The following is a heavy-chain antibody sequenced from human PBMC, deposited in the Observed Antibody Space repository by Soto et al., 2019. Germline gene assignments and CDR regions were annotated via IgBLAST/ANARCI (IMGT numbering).Heavy chain of an antibody. Sequence: GGSLSLACATSGFMFSSYAMSWVRQAPGKGLEWVSSISGGGGITHYADSVRGRFTISRDNSTDTLYLQMNSLRAEDTAVYFCAKDKSRGVTVHADFWGQGTLVTVSS. J-gene: IGHJ4*02. D-gene: IGHD4-17*01. CDR2: ISGGGGIT. V-gene: IGHV3-23*01. CDR1: GFMFSSYA. CDR3: AKDKSRGVTVHADF.